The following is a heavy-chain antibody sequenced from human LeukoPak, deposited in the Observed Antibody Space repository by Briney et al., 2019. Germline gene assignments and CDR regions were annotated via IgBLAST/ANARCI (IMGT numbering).Heavy chain of an antibody. CDR2: INPSGGST. Sequence: ASVKVSCKASGYTFTSYYMHWVRQAPGQGLEWMGIINPSGGSTSYAQKFQGRVTMSRDTSTSTVYMELSSLRSEDTAVYYCARDEQFAYDAFDIWGQGTMVTVSS. V-gene: IGHV1-46*01. D-gene: IGHD6-6*01. J-gene: IGHJ3*02. CDR3: ARDEQFAYDAFDI. CDR1: GYTFTSYY.